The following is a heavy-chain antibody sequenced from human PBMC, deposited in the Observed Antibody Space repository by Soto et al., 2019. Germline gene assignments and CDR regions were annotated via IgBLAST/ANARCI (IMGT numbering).Heavy chain of an antibody. CDR3: TRDGGSSGYYYPALGAFDI. D-gene: IGHD3-22*01. J-gene: IGHJ3*02. CDR1: GFTFGDYA. CDR2: IRSKAYGGTT. V-gene: IGHV3-49*04. Sequence: GSLRLSCTAAGFTFGDYAMSWVRQAPGKGLDWVGFIRSKAYGGTTEYAASVKGRFTISRDDSKSIAYLQMNSLKTEDTAVYYCTRDGGSSGYYYPALGAFDIWGQGTMVTVSS.